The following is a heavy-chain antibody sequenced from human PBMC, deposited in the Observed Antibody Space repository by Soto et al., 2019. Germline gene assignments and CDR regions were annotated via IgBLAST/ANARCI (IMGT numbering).Heavy chain of an antibody. V-gene: IGHV3-30-3*01. Sequence: QVQLVESGGGVVQPGRSLRLSCAASGFTFSSYAMHWVRQAPGKGLEWVAVISYDGSNKYYADSVKGRFTIYRDNSKNTLYLQMNSLRAEDTAVYYCARDRFGEFPAFTDYWGQGTLVTVSS. D-gene: IGHD3-10*01. CDR1: GFTFSSYA. CDR3: ARDRFGEFPAFTDY. CDR2: ISYDGSNK. J-gene: IGHJ4*02.